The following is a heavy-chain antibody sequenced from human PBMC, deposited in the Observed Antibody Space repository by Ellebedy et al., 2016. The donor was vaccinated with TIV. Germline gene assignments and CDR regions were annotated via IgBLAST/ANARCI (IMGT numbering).Heavy chain of an antibody. CDR3: ARVAGSIPYY. CDR1: GGSISSYY. Sequence: SETLSLTXTVSGGSISSYYWSWIRQPPGKGLEWIGYIYYSGSTNYNPSLKSRVTISVDTSKNQFSLKLSSVTAADTAGYYCARVAGSIPYYWGQGTLVTVSS. CDR2: IYYSGST. D-gene: IGHD2-21*01. V-gene: IGHV4-59*13. J-gene: IGHJ4*02.